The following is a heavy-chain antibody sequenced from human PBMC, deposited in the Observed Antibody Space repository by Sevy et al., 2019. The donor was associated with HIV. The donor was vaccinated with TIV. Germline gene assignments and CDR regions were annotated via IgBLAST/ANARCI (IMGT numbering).Heavy chain of an antibody. CDR1: GFTFSNYW. J-gene: IGHJ6*02. Sequence: GGSLRLSCAASGFTFSNYWMSWVRQAPGKWLEWVANIKRDGSEKYYVASVKGRFTISRDNAKNSLYLQMNSLRAEDTAVYYCARDCSSSTCLWGMDVWGQGTTVTVSS. CDR3: ARDCSSSTCLWGMDV. CDR2: IKRDGSEK. V-gene: IGHV3-7*03. D-gene: IGHD2-2*01.